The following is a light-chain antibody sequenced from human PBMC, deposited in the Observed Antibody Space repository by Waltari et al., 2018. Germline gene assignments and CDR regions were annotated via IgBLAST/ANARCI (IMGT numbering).Light chain of an antibody. V-gene: IGLV3-19*01. CDR2: DKN. CDR1: SLRSYY. Sequence: SSALTQDPAVSVAMGQTVRITCQGDSLRSYYASWYQQRPGHAPILVIYDKNNRPSGVPDRFSGSSSHNTGSLTITGAQAEDEASYYCHSRDASGVAGSFGGGTKLTVL. CDR3: HSRDASGVAGS. J-gene: IGLJ2*01.